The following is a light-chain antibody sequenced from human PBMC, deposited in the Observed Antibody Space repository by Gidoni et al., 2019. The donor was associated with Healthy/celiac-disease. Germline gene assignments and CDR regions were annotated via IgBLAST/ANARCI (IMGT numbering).Light chain of an antibody. CDR1: QSVSSY. V-gene: IGKV3-11*01. J-gene: IGKJ4*01. CDR3: QQRSNWPLT. CDR2: DAS. Sequence: IVLTQSPATLSLSPGERATLPCRASQSVSSYLAWYQQKPGQAPRLLIYDASNRATGIPARFSGSGSGTDLTLTISSREPEDFAVYYCQQRSNWPLTFGGGTKVEIK.